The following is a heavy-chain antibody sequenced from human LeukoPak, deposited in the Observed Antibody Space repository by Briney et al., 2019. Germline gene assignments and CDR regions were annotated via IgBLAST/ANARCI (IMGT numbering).Heavy chain of an antibody. J-gene: IGHJ6*03. D-gene: IGHD3-22*01. CDR3: ARDRGGSGFYYNYQDMDV. CDR2: ISTDTGNT. CDR1: GYKFSNYI. V-gene: IGHV1-18*01. Sequence: ASVKVSCKASGYKFSNYIIHWVRQAPGQGLEWMGWISTDTGNTNYAQKFRGRVTMTTDTYTSTVYMELRSLTSDDTAVYYCARDRGGSGFYYNYQDMDVWAKGTTVTVAS.